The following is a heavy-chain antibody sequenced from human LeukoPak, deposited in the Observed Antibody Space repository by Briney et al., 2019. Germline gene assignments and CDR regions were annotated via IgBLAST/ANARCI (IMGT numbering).Heavy chain of an antibody. Sequence: ASVKVSCEASGYTFTGYYMHWVRQAPGQGLEWMGWINSNSGGTNYAQKFQGWVTMTRDTAISTAYMELSRLRSDDTAVYYCASLFGADDAFDIWGQGTMVTVSS. D-gene: IGHD3-10*02. CDR3: ASLFGADDAFDI. J-gene: IGHJ3*02. CDR2: INSNSGGT. V-gene: IGHV1-2*04. CDR1: GYTFTGYY.